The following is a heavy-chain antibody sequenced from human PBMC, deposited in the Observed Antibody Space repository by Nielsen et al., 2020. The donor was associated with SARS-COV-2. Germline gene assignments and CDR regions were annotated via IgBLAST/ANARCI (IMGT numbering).Heavy chain of an antibody. CDR1: GGSISTYH. CDR2: MQSTGNA. Sequence: SETLSLTCTVSGGSISTYHWNWIRQVPGKGLEWIGYMQSTGNADYNPSLKSRVTISVDKSKNQFSLNLRSVTAADTALYYCAKAYSSGWYWCLDYWGQGTLVTVSS. D-gene: IGHD6-19*01. J-gene: IGHJ4*02. V-gene: IGHV4-59*01. CDR3: AKAYSSGWYWCLDY.